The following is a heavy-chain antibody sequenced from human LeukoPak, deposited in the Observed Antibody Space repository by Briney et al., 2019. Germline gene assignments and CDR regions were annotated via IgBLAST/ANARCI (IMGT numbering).Heavy chain of an antibody. D-gene: IGHD6-6*01. CDR3: ARDGSSSPEDYYYYYMDV. Sequence: SETLSLTCTVSGGSISSSYWSWIRQPPGKGLEWIGYIYYSGSTNYNPSLKSRVTISVDTSKNQFSLKLSSVTAADTAVYYCARDGSSSPEDYYYYYMDVWGKGTTVTVSS. J-gene: IGHJ6*03. V-gene: IGHV4-59*01. CDR1: GGSISSSY. CDR2: IYYSGST.